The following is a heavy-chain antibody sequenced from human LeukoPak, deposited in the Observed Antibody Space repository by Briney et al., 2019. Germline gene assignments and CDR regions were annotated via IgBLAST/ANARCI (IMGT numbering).Heavy chain of an antibody. J-gene: IGHJ4*02. Sequence: SETLSLTCTVSGVSISVHSWSWIRQPPGKGLEWIGYVYDSGTTNYNPSLKSRITISVDTSNNQFSLKLSSVTAADTALYYCARLSGYSYTDSWGRGTLVTVSS. CDR3: ARLSGYSYTDS. CDR2: VYDSGTT. CDR1: GVSISVHS. D-gene: IGHD5-18*01. V-gene: IGHV4-59*08.